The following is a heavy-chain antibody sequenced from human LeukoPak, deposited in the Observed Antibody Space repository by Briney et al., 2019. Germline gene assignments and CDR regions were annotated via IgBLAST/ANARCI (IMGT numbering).Heavy chain of an antibody. CDR2: ISGSGGST. Sequence: SGGSLRLSCAASGFTFSSYAMSWVRQAPGKGLEWVSAISGSGGSTYYADSVKGRFTISRDNSKNTLYLQMNSLRAEDTAVYYCAKIPWGSYGPSGFHYWGQGILVTVSS. CDR3: AKIPWGSYGPSGFHY. V-gene: IGHV3-23*01. D-gene: IGHD5-18*01. CDR1: GFTFSSYA. J-gene: IGHJ4*02.